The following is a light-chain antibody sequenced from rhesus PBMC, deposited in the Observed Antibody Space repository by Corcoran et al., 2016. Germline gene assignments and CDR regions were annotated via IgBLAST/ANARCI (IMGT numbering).Light chain of an antibody. Sequence: DIQMTQSPSSLSASVGDRVTITCRASQGINHYLSWYQQKPGKAPKPLLYYASNLETGVPSRFSGSGSGTDYTLTSSSLQPEDIATYYCQQYNTSPFTFGPGTKLDIK. CDR3: QQYNTSPFT. J-gene: IGKJ3*01. CDR2: YAS. CDR1: QGINHY. V-gene: IGKV1-66*01.